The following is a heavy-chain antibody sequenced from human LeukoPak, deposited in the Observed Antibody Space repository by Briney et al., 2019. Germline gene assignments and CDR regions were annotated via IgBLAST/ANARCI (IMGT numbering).Heavy chain of an antibody. CDR3: ARAPPDWECSNSICYTWYFDP. CDR1: GFMFSDYY. V-gene: IGHV3-11*04. CDR2: ISPSGSTI. Sequence: PGGSLRLSCAASGFMFSDYYMSWIRQAPGKGLEWVSYISPSGSTIFYADSVKGRFTISRDNAKNSLFLQMNNLGVGDTAVYYCARAPPDWECSNSICYTWYFDPWGRGTLVTVSS. D-gene: IGHD2-2*02. J-gene: IGHJ2*01.